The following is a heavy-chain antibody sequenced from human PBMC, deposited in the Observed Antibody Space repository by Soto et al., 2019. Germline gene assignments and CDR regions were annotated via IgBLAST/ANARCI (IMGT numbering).Heavy chain of an antibody. CDR1: GGSVSSGSYY. V-gene: IGHV4-61*01. CDR3: ARDRGYSGYDFYY. D-gene: IGHD5-12*01. CDR2: VYYTANT. J-gene: IGHJ4*02. Sequence: PSETLSPPCTVSGGSVSSGSYYWIWIRQPPGKGLEWIGHVYYTANTKYSPSLKSRVTISVDTSKNQFSLKLNSVTAADTAVYYCARDRGYSGYDFYYWGQGTLVTVSS.